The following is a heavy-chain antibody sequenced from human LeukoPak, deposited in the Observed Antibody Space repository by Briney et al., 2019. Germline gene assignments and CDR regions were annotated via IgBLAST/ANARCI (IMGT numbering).Heavy chain of an antibody. CDR1: GGSISSGGYY. CDR3: AREANYYDSSGYLSAAFDI. CDR2: IYHSGST. Sequence: SETLSLTCTVSGGSISSGGYYWSWIRQPPGKGLEWIGYIYHSGSTYYNPSLKSRVTISVDRSKNQFSLKLSSVTAADTAVYYCAREANYYDSSGYLSAAFDIWGQGTMVTVSS. J-gene: IGHJ3*02. D-gene: IGHD3-22*01. V-gene: IGHV4-30-2*01.